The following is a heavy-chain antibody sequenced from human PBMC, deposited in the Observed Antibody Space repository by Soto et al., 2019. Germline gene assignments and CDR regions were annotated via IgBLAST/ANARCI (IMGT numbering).Heavy chain of an antibody. D-gene: IGHD2-2*02. Sequence: QVQLQQWGAGLLKPSETLSLTCGVNGGSFSAYYWSWIRQHPGKGLEWIGETDHSGRTNYNPSLKSRVTMSVDTSKNQFTLKLSSVTAADTAAYYCASFVTIPYDCFAPWGQGTLVTVSS. CDR3: ASFVTIPYDCFAP. CDR2: TDHSGRT. V-gene: IGHV4-34*01. J-gene: IGHJ5*02. CDR1: GGSFSAYY.